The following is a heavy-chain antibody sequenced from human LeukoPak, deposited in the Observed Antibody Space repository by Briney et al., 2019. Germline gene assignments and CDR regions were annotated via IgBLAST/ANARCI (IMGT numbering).Heavy chain of an antibody. D-gene: IGHD6-13*01. V-gene: IGHV1-2*02. J-gene: IGHJ4*02. Sequence: ASVKVSCKASGYTFTGYYMHWVRQAPGQGLEWMGWINANSGGTNYAQKFQGRVTMTRDTSISTAYMELSRLRSDDTAVYYCARGLAAAGGQRYGVDYWGQGTLVTVSS. CDR3: ARGLAAAGGQRYGVDY. CDR1: GYTFTGYY. CDR2: INANSGGT.